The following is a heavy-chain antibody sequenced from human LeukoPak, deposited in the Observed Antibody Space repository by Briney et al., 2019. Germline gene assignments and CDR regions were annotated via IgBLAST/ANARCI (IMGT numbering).Heavy chain of an antibody. CDR1: GYTFTSYD. J-gene: IGHJ4*02. V-gene: IGHV1-8*01. CDR2: MNPNSGNT. D-gene: IGHD4-17*01. CDR3: ARSRNYGDYSLDFDY. Sequence: SVTVSCKASGYTFTSYDINWVRQATGHGLEWMGWMNPNSGNTGYAQKFQGRVTMTRNTSISTAYMELSSLRSEDTAVYCCARSRNYGDYSLDFDYWGQGTLVTVSS.